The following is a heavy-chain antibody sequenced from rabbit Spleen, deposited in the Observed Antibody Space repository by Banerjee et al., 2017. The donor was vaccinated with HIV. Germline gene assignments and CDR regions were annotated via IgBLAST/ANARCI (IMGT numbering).Heavy chain of an antibody. V-gene: IGHV1S45*01. CDR1: GFSFGDRDV. Sequence: QEQLVESGGGLVQPTGSLTLTCKASGFSFGDRDVMCWVRQAPGKGLEWIACINAATGKPVYATWAKGRFTISRTSSTTVTLRMTSLTAADRAAYFCARELVGVIGWNFYLWGPGTLVTVS. J-gene: IGHJ4*01. CDR3: ARELVGVIGWNFYL. CDR2: INAATGKP. D-gene: IGHD1-1*01.